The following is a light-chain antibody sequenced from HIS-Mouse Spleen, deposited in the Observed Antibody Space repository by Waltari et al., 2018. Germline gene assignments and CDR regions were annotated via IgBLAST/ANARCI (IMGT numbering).Light chain of an antibody. J-gene: IGLJ1*01. Sequence: QSALIQPPSASGSPGQSVTISCTGTSSDVGGYNYVSWYQQHPGQAPKLMIYEVSKRPSGVPDRFSGSKSGNTASLTVSGLQAEDEADYYCSSYAGSNNYVFGTGTKVTVL. CDR1: SSDVGGYNY. CDR2: EVS. V-gene: IGLV2-8*01. CDR3: SSYAGSNNYV.